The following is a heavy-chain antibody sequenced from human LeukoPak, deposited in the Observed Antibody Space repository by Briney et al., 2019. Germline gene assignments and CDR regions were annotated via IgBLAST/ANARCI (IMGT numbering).Heavy chain of an antibody. J-gene: IGHJ6*03. CDR1: GYTISSGYY. CDR3: ARSYYDFWSGSLNYYYYYYMDV. D-gene: IGHD3-3*01. V-gene: IGHV4-38-2*01. Sequence: SVTLSLTCAVSGYTISSGYYWGWIRQPPGKGLEWIGSIYHSGSTYYNPSVKSRVTISVDTSKNQFYLKLSSVTAADTAVYYCARSYYDFWSGSLNYYYYYYMDVWGKGTTVTVSS. CDR2: IYHSGST.